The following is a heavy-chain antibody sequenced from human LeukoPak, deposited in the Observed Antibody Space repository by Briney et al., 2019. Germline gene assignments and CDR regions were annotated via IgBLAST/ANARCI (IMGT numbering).Heavy chain of an antibody. Sequence: SETLSLTCTVSGGSISSYYWSWIRQPAGKGLEWIGRIYISGSGSTNYNPSLKSRVTMSVDTSKNQFSLKLSSVTAADTAVYYCARGAAVAGTKPEYFDYWGQGTLVTVSS. D-gene: IGHD6-19*01. CDR2: IYISGSGST. J-gene: IGHJ4*02. CDR3: ARGAAVAGTKPEYFDY. V-gene: IGHV4-4*07. CDR1: GGSISSYY.